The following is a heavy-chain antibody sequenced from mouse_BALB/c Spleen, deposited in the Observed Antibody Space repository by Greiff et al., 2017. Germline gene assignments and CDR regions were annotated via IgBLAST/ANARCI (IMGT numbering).Heavy chain of an antibody. D-gene: IGHD3-1*01. V-gene: IGHV1-69*02. CDR3: TGRVDY. Sequence: QVQLQQPGAELVRPGASVKMSCKASGYTFTSYWINWVKQRPGQGLEWIGNIYPSDSYTNYNQKFKDKATLTVDKSSITAYMQLSSPTSEDSAVYYCTGRVDYWGQGTTLTVSA. J-gene: IGHJ2*01. CDR1: GYTFTSYW. CDR2: IYPSDSYT.